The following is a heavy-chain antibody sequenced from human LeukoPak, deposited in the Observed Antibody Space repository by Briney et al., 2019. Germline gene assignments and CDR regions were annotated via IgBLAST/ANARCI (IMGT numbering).Heavy chain of an antibody. CDR2: ISYDGSNK. CDR3: ANGGSRGWYR. J-gene: IGHJ4*02. V-gene: IGHV3-30*18. D-gene: IGHD6-19*01. CDR1: GFTFSSYG. Sequence: PGRSLRLSCAASGFTFSSYGMHWVRQAPGKGLEWVAVISYDGSNKYYADSVKGRFTISRDNSKNTLYLQMNSLRAEDTAVYYCANGGSRGWYRWGQGTLVTVSS.